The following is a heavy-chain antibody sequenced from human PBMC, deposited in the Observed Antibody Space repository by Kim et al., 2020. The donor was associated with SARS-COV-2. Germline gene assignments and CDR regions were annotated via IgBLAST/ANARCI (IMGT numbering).Heavy chain of an antibody. J-gene: IGHJ6*02. D-gene: IGHD3-10*01. V-gene: IGHV4-59*13. CDR3: ARDRLGSGGLYGMDV. CDR2: VYYSGNT. CDR1: GDSITNYY. Sequence: SETLSLTCTVSGDSITNYYWSWIRQPPVKGLEWIGYVYYSGNTNYNPSVKSRVTISVDTSKNQFSLRLTSVTAADTAVYYCARDRLGSGGLYGMDVWGQGTTVTVS.